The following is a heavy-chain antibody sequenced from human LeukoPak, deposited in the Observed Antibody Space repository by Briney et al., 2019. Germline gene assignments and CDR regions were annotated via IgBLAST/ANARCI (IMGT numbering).Heavy chain of an antibody. CDR1: GFTFDDYA. CDR3: AKADKYYYDSSGSFDY. Sequence: GRSLRLSCAASGFTFDDYAMHWVRQAPGKGLEWVSGISWNSDSMVYADSVKGRFTISRDNAKNSLYLQMNSLRAEDMALYYCAKADKYYYDSSGSFDYWGQGTLVTVSS. CDR2: ISWNSDSM. D-gene: IGHD3-22*01. V-gene: IGHV3-9*03. J-gene: IGHJ4*02.